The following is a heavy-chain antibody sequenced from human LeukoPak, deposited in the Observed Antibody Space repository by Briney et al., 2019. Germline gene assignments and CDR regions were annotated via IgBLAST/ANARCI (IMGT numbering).Heavy chain of an antibody. J-gene: IGHJ4*02. Sequence: SETLSLTCTVSGGSISSSSYYWGWIRQPPGKGLEWIGSIYYSGSTYYNPSLKSRVTIPVDTSKNQFSLKLSSVTAADTAVYYCARAIQSYCGGDCYSGVYFDYWGQGTLVTVSS. CDR3: ARAIQSYCGGDCYSGVYFDY. CDR2: IYYSGST. V-gene: IGHV4-39*01. CDR1: GGSISSSSYY. D-gene: IGHD2-21*02.